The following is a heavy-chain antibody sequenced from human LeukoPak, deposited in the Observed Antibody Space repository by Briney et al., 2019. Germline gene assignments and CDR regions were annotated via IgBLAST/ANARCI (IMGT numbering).Heavy chain of an antibody. J-gene: IGHJ5*02. Sequence: SQTLSLTCTVSGGSISSGGYYWSWIRQHPGKGLEWIGYIYYSGSTYYNPSLKSRVTISVDTSKNQFSLKLSSVTAADTAVYYCAREWWHYYDSSGYGRGWFDPWGQGTLVTVSS. D-gene: IGHD3-22*01. CDR2: IYYSGST. V-gene: IGHV4-31*03. CDR3: AREWWHYYDSSGYGRGWFDP. CDR1: GGSISSGGYY.